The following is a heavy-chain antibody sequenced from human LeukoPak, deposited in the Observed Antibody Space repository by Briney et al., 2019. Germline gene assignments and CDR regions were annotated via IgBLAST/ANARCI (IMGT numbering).Heavy chain of an antibody. V-gene: IGHV4-39*01. J-gene: IGHJ6*03. CDR2: LYYSGST. D-gene: IGHD5-12*01. CDR1: GGSISSSRYY. CDR3: ARQYSSYAGSPLGHFYYYMDV. Sequence: KPSETLSLTCTVSGGSISSSRYYWGWIRQPPGKGLEWIGSLYYSGSTYYNPSLKSRVTISVDTSKNQFSLKLSSVTAADTAVYYCARQYSSYAGSPLGHFYYYMDVWGKGTTVTVSS.